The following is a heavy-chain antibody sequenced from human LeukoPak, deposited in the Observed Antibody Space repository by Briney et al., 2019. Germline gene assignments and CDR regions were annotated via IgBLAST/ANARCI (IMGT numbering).Heavy chain of an antibody. J-gene: IGHJ4*02. V-gene: IGHV1-2*06. CDR1: GYTFTGYY. CDR2: INPNSGGT. Sequence: GASVKVSCKASGYTFTGYYMHWVRQAPEQGLEWMGRINPNSGGTNYAQKFQGRVTMTRDTSISTAYMELSRLRSDDTAVYYCARAIRGYSYGPPTLFYWGQGTLVTVSS. CDR3: ARAIRGYSYGPPTLFY. D-gene: IGHD5-18*01.